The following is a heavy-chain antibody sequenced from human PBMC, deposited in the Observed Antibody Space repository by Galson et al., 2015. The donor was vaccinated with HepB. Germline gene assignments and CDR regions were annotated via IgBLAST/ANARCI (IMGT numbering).Heavy chain of an antibody. Sequence: CAISGDSVSSNSAAWNWIRQSPSRGLEWLGRTYYRSKWYNDYAVSVKSRITINPDTSKNQFSLQLNSVTPEDTAVYYCARTDPDGYSSSWYRGYWGQGTLVTVSS. J-gene: IGHJ4*02. CDR1: GDSVSSNSAA. CDR3: ARTDPDGYSSSWYRGY. V-gene: IGHV6-1*01. D-gene: IGHD6-13*01. CDR2: TYYRSKWYN.